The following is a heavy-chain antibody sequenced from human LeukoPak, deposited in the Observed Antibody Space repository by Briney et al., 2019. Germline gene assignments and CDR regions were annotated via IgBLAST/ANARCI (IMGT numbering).Heavy chain of an antibody. Sequence: GGSLRLSCAASGFTFRSYAMSWVRQAPGKGLEWVSAISGSGGSTYYADSVKGRFTISRDNSKNTLYLQMNSLRAEDTAVYYCAKGLGYCSSTSCRDGFDYWGQGTLVTVSS. V-gene: IGHV3-23*01. CDR1: GFTFRSYA. CDR2: ISGSGGST. J-gene: IGHJ4*02. CDR3: AKGLGYCSSTSCRDGFDY. D-gene: IGHD2-2*01.